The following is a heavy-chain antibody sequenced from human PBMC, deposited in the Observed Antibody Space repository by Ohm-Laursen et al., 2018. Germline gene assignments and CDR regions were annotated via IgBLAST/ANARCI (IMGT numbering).Heavy chain of an antibody. CDR3: AKDHYYGSSGDKSFDY. V-gene: IGHV3-23*01. CDR1: GFTFSSYA. J-gene: IGHJ4*02. D-gene: IGHD3-22*01. CDR2: ISGSGGST. Sequence: GSLRLSCAASGFTFSSYAMSWVRQAPGKGLEWVSAISGSGGSTYYADSVKGRFTISRDNSKNTLYLQMNSLRAEDTAVYYCAKDHYYGSSGDKSFDYWGQGTLVTVSS.